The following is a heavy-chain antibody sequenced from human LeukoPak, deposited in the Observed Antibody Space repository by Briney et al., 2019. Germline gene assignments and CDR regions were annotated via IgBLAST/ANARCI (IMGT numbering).Heavy chain of an antibody. CDR2: INPSGGST. D-gene: IGHD2-15*01. V-gene: IGHV1-46*01. Sequence: ASVKVSCKASGYTFTSYGISWVRQAPGQGLEWMGIINPSGGSTSYAQKFQGRVTMTRDTSTSTVYMELSSLRSEDTAVYYCARGRGYCSGGSCYSGEDYWGQGTLVTVSS. CDR3: ARGRGYCSGGSCYSGEDY. J-gene: IGHJ4*02. CDR1: GYTFTSYG.